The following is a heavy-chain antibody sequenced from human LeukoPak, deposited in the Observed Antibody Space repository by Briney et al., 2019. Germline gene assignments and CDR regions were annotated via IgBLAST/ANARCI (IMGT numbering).Heavy chain of an antibody. CDR3: TRPGIVGATVDY. V-gene: IGHV3-73*01. CDR2: IRSKANSYAT. Sequence: GGSLRLSCAASGFTFSGSAMHWVRQASGKGLEWVGRIRSKANSYATAYAASVKGRFTISRGDSKNTAYLQMNSLKTEDTAVYYCTRPGIVGATVDYWGQGTLVTVSS. CDR1: GFTFSGSA. D-gene: IGHD1-26*01. J-gene: IGHJ4*02.